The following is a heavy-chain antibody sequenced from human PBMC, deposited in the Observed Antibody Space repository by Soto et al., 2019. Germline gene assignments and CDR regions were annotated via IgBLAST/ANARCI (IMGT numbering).Heavy chain of an antibody. CDR3: ARITVVVPADNNWFDP. CDR2: ISAYNGNT. V-gene: IGHV1-18*01. Sequence: ASVKVSCKASGYTFTSYGISWVRQAPGQGLEWMGWISAYNGNTNYAQKLQGRVTMTTDTSTSTAYMELRSLRSDDTAVYYCARITVVVPADNNWFDPWGQGTLVTVSS. CDR1: GYTFTSYG. D-gene: IGHD2-2*01. J-gene: IGHJ5*02.